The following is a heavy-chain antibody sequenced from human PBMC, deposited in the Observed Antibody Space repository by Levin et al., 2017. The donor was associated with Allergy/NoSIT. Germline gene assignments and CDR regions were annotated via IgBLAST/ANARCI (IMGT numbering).Heavy chain of an antibody. V-gene: IGHV4-4*07. J-gene: IGHJ6*02. D-gene: IGHD2-2*03. Sequence: SQTLSLTCTVSGGSISSYYWSWIRQPAGKGLEWIGRIYTSGSTNYNPSLKSRVTMSVDTSKNQFSLKLSSVTAADTAVYYCARDLQYGYCSSTSCYGYYYYGMDVWGQGTTVTVSS. CDR2: IYTSGST. CDR1: GGSISSYY. CDR3: ARDLQYGYCSSTSCYGYYYYGMDV.